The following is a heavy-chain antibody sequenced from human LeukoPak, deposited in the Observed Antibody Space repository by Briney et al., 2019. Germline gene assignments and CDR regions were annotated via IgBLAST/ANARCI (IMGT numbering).Heavy chain of an antibody. J-gene: IGHJ4*02. Sequence: SETLSLTCAVYGGSFSGYYWSWIRQPPGKGLEWIGEINHSGSTNYNPSLKSRVTISVDTSKNQFSLKLSSVTAADTAVYYCARDSSNYGSGNFDYWGQGTLVTVSS. CDR3: ARDSSNYGSGNFDY. V-gene: IGHV4-34*01. CDR2: INHSGST. CDR1: GGSFSGYY. D-gene: IGHD3-10*01.